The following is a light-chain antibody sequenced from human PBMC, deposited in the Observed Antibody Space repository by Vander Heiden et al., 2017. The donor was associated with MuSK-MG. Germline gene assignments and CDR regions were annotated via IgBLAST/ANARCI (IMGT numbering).Light chain of an antibody. CDR2: ATS. J-gene: IGKJ2*01. Sequence: DILMTQSPSSLSASVGDRVTITCQASESIRRYLNWYQYKPGKAPQLLIYATSSVQDGVPSRFSGSGSGTDFTLTITALRPEDFATYYCQQSFSSYTFGPGTKVQIK. CDR3: QQSFSSYT. CDR1: ESIRRY. V-gene: IGKV1-39*01.